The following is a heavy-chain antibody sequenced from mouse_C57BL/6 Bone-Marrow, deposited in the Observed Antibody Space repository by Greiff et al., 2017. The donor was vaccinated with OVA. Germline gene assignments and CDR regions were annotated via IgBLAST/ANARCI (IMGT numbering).Heavy chain of an antibody. J-gene: IGHJ1*03. Sequence: EVKVVESGGGLVKPGGSLKLSCAASGFTFSSYAMSWVRQTPEKRLEWVATISDGGSYTYYPDNVKGRFTISRDNAKNNLYLQMSHLKSEDTAMYYCARDRTVAPLDFDVWGTGTTVTVSS. D-gene: IGHD1-1*01. CDR2: ISDGGSYT. V-gene: IGHV5-4*01. CDR1: GFTFSSYA. CDR3: ARDRTVAPLDFDV.